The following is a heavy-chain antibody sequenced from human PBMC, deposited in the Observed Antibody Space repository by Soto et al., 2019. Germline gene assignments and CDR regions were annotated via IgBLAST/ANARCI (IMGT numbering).Heavy chain of an antibody. V-gene: IGHV3-23*01. Sequence: EVQLLESGGGWVQPGGYLRLSCAASGFTSISYAMILARQAPGKGLEWVSVLTGSVRNTYYADYVKGRFTISRDTSKNKLFLQMNILRAADTAVYYCAKDGYGDYGGNDYWGQGTMVTVSS. J-gene: IGHJ4*02. D-gene: IGHD4-17*01. CDR3: AKDGYGDYGGNDY. CDR1: GFTSISYA. CDR2: LTGSVRNT.